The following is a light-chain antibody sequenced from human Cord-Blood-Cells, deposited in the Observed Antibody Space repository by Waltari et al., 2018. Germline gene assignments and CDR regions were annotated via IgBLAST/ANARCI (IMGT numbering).Light chain of an antibody. Sequence: EIVMTQSPATLSVSPGESSTLSFRASASVSSNLAWYQQNPGQAPRLLIYGASNRATGIPARFSGSGSGTEFTLTISSLQSEDFAVYYCQQYNNGPLTFGGGTKVEIK. CDR1: ASVSSN. J-gene: IGKJ4*01. CDR3: QQYNNGPLT. CDR2: GAS. V-gene: IGKV3-15*01.